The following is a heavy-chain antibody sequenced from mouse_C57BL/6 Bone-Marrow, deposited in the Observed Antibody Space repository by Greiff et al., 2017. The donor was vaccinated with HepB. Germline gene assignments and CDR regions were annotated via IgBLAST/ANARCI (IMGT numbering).Heavy chain of an antibody. CDR3: NSKFAY. J-gene: IGHJ3*01. Sequence: QVQLQQSGAELVRPGTSVKVSCKASGYAFTNYLIEWVKQRPGQGLEWIGVINPGSGGTNYNEKFKGKATLTADKSSSTANMQLSSLTSEDSAVYFCNSKFAYWGQGTLVTVSA. CDR2: INPGSGGT. CDR1: GYAFTNYL. V-gene: IGHV1-54*01. D-gene: IGHD2-5*01.